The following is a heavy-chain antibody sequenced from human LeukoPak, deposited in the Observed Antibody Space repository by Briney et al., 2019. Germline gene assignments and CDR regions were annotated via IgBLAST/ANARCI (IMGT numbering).Heavy chain of an antibody. V-gene: IGHV3-23*01. J-gene: IGHJ4*02. CDR3: ARGGETNNWYPGYFDY. D-gene: IGHD1-1*01. CDR2: ISGSGGST. Sequence: GGSLRLSCAVSGFTFSTYAMAWVRQAPGKGLEWVSGISGSGGSTYYADSVKGRFTISRDNSKNTLYLQMNSLRAEDTAVYYCARGGETNNWYPGYFDYWGQGALVTVSS. CDR1: GFTFSTYA.